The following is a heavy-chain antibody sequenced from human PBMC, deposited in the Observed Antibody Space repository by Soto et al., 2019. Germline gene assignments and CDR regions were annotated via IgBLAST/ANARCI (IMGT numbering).Heavy chain of an antibody. CDR1: GGSIISTVSY. CDR2: SHYSGST. Sequence: XETLSPSFTVSGGSIISTVSYWGWIRQPPGKVLEWIGSSHYSGSTYYNPSLKSRVTISVDTSKNQFSLKLSSVTAEDTAVYYCARLHYGSESSYIAVYWFDPWGQGTRVTVSS. CDR3: ARLHYGSESSYIAVYWFDP. V-gene: IGHV4-39*01. D-gene: IGHD3-10*01. J-gene: IGHJ5*02.